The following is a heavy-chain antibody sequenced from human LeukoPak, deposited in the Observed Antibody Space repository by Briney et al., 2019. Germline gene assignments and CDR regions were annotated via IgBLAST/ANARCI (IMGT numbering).Heavy chain of an antibody. CDR1: GGTFSSYA. V-gene: IGHV1-69*06. J-gene: IGHJ4*02. Sequence: ASVKVSCKASGGTFSSYAISWVQQAPGQGLEWMGGIIPIFGTANYAQKFQGRVTITADKSTSTAYMELSSLRSEDTAVYYCVKLSEAQLGRRQYYFDYWGQGTLVTVSS. CDR3: VKLSEAQLGRRQYYFDY. D-gene: IGHD3-16*01. CDR2: IIPIFGTA.